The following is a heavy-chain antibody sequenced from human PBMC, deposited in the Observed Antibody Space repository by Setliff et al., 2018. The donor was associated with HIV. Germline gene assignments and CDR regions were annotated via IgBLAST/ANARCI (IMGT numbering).Heavy chain of an antibody. J-gene: IGHJ4*02. D-gene: IGHD6-19*01. CDR3: ARGALLAGAGPYYFDY. V-gene: IGHV1-69*01. Sequence: KVSCKASGGTFSSHGITWARQAPGQGLEWMGGIIPIFGTANYAQKFQGRVTITADESTRTTYMELSSLRSEDTAVYFCARGALLAGAGPYYFDYWGQGTLVTVSS. CDR2: IIPIFGTA. CDR1: GGTFSSHG.